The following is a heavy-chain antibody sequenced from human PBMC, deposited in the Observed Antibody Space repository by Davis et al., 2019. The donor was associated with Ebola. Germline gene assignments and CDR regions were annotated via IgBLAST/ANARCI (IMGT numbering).Heavy chain of an antibody. D-gene: IGHD2-15*01. J-gene: IGHJ4*02. CDR1: GFTFSGSA. CDR2: IRSKANSYAT. V-gene: IGHV3-73*01. CDR3: ARDQVDIVVVVVAPFDY. Sequence: GESLKISCAASGFTFSGSAMHWVRQASGKGLEWVGRIRSKANSYATAYAASVKGRFTISRDDSKNTAYLQMNSLRAEDTAVYYCARDQVDIVVVVVAPFDYWGQGTLVTVSS.